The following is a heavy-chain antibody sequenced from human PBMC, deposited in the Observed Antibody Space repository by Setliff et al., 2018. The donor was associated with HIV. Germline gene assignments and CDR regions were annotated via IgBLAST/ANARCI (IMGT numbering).Heavy chain of an antibody. D-gene: IGHD3-22*01. CDR1: GGSISERGFY. CDR3: VRMFNKFDSGFYYRGLDI. Sequence: SETLSLTCTVFGGSISERGFYWDWIRQSPGTGLEWTGSLHSDGTTYDNASLRSRLTMSVDTSKNQFSLRLTSATAADTAIYYCVRMFNKFDSGFYYRGLDIWGQGTVVTVSS. V-gene: IGHV4-39*01. CDR2: LHSDGTT. J-gene: IGHJ3*02.